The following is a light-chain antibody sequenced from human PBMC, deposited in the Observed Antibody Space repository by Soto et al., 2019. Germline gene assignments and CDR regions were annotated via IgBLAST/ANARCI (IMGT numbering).Light chain of an antibody. J-gene: IGKJ2*01. CDR3: QHYGGSPT. CDR1: ENIGTSS. CDR2: AAT. V-gene: IGKV3-20*01. Sequence: EVVLAQSPGTLSLSPGDSATLSCRASENIGTSSLAWYQQTPGQAPRLLIYAATSRATGIPDRFSGSGSGTDITLSSSRLEPEDYAVYCCQHYGGSPTFGQGTKLEIK.